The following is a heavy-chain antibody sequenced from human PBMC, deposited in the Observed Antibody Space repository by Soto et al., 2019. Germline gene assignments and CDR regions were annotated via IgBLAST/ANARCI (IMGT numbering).Heavy chain of an antibody. CDR3: AAEDDSSGYWVSY. Sequence: VKVSCKASGFTFTSSAVQWVRQARGQRLEWIGWIVVGSGNTNYAQKFQERVTITRDMSTSTAYMELSSLRSEDTAVYYCAAEDDSSGYWVSYWGQGTLVTAS. V-gene: IGHV1-58*01. J-gene: IGHJ4*02. D-gene: IGHD3-22*01. CDR2: IVVGSGNT. CDR1: GFTFTSSA.